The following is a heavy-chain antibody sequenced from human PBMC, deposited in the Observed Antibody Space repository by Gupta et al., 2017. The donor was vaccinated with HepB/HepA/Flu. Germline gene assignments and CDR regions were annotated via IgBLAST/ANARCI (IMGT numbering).Heavy chain of an antibody. CDR1: GFSLSTSGVG. CDR2: IYWNDDK. Sequence: QITLKESGPTLVKPTQTLTLTCTFSGFSLSTSGVGVGWIRQPPGKALEWLALIYWNDDKRYSPSLKSRLTITKDTSKNQVVLTMTNMDPVDTATYYCAHNTLYNWNYGYFQHWGQGTLVTVSS. J-gene: IGHJ1*01. D-gene: IGHD1-7*01. V-gene: IGHV2-5*01. CDR3: AHNTLYNWNYGYFQH.